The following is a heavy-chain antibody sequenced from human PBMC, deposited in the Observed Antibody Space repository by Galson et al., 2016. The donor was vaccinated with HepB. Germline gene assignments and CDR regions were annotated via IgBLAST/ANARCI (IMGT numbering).Heavy chain of an antibody. V-gene: IGHV1-18*04. Sequence: SVKVSCTASGYTFTRNGISWVRQAPGQGLEWMGWISTYNGKTSYAQKFQGRVTMTAETATSTAYMELTSLRSDDTAVYYCAREIEGVMRLDYWGQGTLVTVSS. CDR3: AREIEGVMRLDY. D-gene: IGHD3-16*01. J-gene: IGHJ4*02. CDR1: GYTFTRNG. CDR2: ISTYNGKT.